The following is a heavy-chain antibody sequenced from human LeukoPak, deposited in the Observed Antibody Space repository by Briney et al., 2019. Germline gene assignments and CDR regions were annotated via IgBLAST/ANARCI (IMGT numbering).Heavy chain of an antibody. CDR2: IKQDGSEK. J-gene: IGHJ5*02. CDR3: APSGYCSGGSCYSGFDP. CDR1: GFTFSSYW. D-gene: IGHD2-15*01. Sequence: GGSLRLSCAASGFTFSSYWMSWVRQAPGKGLEWVANIKQDGSEKYYVDSVKGRFTISRDNAKNSLYLQMNSLGAEDTAVYYCAPSGYCSGGSCYSGFDPWGQGTLVTVSS. V-gene: IGHV3-7*01.